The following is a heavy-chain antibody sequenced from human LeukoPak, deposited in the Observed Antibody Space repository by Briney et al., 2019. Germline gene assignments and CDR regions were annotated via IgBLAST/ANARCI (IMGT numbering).Heavy chain of an antibody. Sequence: GGSLRLSCAASGFTFSSYAMHWVRQAPGKGLEYVSAISSNGGSTYYANSVKGRFTISRDNSKNTLYLQMGSLRAEDMGVYYCAREKYYYDSSGYDYWGQGTLVTVSS. CDR3: AREKYYYDSSGYDY. D-gene: IGHD3-22*01. CDR2: ISSNGGST. V-gene: IGHV3-64*01. J-gene: IGHJ4*02. CDR1: GFTFSSYA.